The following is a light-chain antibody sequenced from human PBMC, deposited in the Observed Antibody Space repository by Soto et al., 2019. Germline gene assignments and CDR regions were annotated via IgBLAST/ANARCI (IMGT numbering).Light chain of an antibody. CDR1: NSNIGSNL. CDR2: SDN. Sequence: QSVLTQPPSASGTPGQRVTISCSGSNSNIGSNLVTWYQQLPGTAPKCLIYSDNQRPSGVPDRISGSRSGTSASLAISGLQSEDEAEYYCAAWDDSLRGRVFGGGTTLTVL. J-gene: IGLJ2*01. V-gene: IGLV1-44*01. CDR3: AAWDDSLRGRV.